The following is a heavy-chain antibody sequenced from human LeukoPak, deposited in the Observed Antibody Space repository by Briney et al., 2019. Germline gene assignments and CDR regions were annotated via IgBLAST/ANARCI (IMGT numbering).Heavy chain of an antibody. Sequence: ASVKVSCKASGYTSTSYDINWVRQAPGQGLEWMGWMNPNSGNTGYAQKFQGRVTMTRNTSISTAYMELSSLRSEDTAVYYCARGARVAVAPLGYWGQGTLVTVSS. V-gene: IGHV1-8*01. CDR1: GYTSTSYD. CDR2: MNPNSGNT. J-gene: IGHJ4*02. CDR3: ARGARVAVAPLGY. D-gene: IGHD6-19*01.